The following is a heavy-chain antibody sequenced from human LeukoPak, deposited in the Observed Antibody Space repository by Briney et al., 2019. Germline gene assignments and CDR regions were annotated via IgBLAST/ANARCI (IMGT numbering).Heavy chain of an antibody. J-gene: IGHJ6*03. V-gene: IGHV4-34*01. Sequence: SETLSLTCAVYGGSFSGYYWSWIRQPPGKGLEWIGEINHSGSTYYNPSLKSRVTISVDTSKNQFSLKLSSVTAADTAVYYCARRVDYYYYMDVWGKGTTVTVSS. CDR3: ARRVDYYYYMDV. CDR1: GGSFSGYY. CDR2: INHSGST. D-gene: IGHD2-15*01.